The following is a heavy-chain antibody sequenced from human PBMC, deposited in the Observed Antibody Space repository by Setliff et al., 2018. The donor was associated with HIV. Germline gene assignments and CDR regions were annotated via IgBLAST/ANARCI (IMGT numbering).Heavy chain of an antibody. J-gene: IGHJ5*02. CDR1: GFTFSTSW. CDR3: ARVASGYDYGWLDP. CDR2: INNDGRKT. V-gene: IGHV3-74*03. Sequence: PGGSLRLSCAASGFTFSTSWMHWVRQAPGKGLVWVSHINNDGRKTTYADSVKVRFTVARDNAKNTLYLQMNSLRAEDTAVYYCARVASGYDYGWLDPWGQGTLVTVSS. D-gene: IGHD5-12*01.